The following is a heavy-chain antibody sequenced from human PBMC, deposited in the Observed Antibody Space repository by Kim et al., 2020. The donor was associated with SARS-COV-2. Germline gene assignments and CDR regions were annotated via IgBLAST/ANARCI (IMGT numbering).Heavy chain of an antibody. V-gene: IGHV1-69*01. D-gene: IGHD4-17*01. CDR2: A. CDR3: ARDHGDYVLDY. Sequence: ANYAQKFKGRVTITADESTSTAYMELSSLRSEDTAVYYCARDHGDYVLDYWGQGTLVTVSS. J-gene: IGHJ4*02.